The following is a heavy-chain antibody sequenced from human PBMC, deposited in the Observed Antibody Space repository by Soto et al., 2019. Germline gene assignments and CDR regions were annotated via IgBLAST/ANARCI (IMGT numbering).Heavy chain of an antibody. Sequence: QVQLVQSGAEVKKPGSSVKVSCKASGGTFSSYAISWVRQAPGQGLEWMGGIIPIFGTANYAQKFQGRVTITADESTSTAYMELSSLRSEDTAVYYCAREGLGGDLRYYYGMDVWGQGTTVTVSS. CDR1: GGTFSSYA. CDR3: AREGLGGDLRYYYGMDV. J-gene: IGHJ6*02. V-gene: IGHV1-69*01. CDR2: IIPIFGTA. D-gene: IGHD2-21*02.